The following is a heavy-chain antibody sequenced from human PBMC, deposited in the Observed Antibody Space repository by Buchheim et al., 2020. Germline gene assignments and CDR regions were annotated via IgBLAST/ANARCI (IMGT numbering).Heavy chain of an antibody. Sequence: QVQLVESGGGVVQPGRSLRLSCAASGFTFSSYGIHWVRQAPGKGLEWVAVISFDGSSDDYADSVKGRFTISRDNSKHMVYLQMNSLSTEDTAVYYCAKDRDSTGWLDFAFDYWGQGT. V-gene: IGHV3-30*18. CDR3: AKDRDSTGWLDFAFDY. D-gene: IGHD3-22*01. CDR2: ISFDGSSD. CDR1: GFTFSSYG. J-gene: IGHJ4*02.